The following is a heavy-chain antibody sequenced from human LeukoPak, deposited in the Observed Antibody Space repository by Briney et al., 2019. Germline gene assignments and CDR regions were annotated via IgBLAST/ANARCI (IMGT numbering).Heavy chain of an antibody. CDR3: AKVATPRAHDAFAI. Sequence: GGSLRLSCVASGFTFSSHAMNWVRQAPGKGLEWVSGISGSGGKTYYADSVKGRFTIFRDNSKNRLYLQMNSLRAEDTAVYHCAKVATPRAHDAFAIWGQGTMVTVSS. D-gene: IGHD2-15*01. CDR1: GFTFSSHA. J-gene: IGHJ3*02. V-gene: IGHV3-23*01. CDR2: ISGSGGKT.